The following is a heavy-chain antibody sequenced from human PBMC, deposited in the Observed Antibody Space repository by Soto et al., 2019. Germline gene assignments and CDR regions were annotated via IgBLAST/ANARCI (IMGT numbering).Heavy chain of an antibody. D-gene: IGHD5-12*01. CDR1: GYTFTSYG. Sequence: QVQLVQSGAEVKKPGASVKVSCKASGYTFTSYGIIWVRQAPGQGLEWMGWISAYNGNKNYAQKLQGRVTMTTDTSTSTAYMDLRSLRSDDTAVYYCARGGRGYSGYTRHPYYYYGMDVWGQGTTVTVSS. CDR2: ISAYNGNK. V-gene: IGHV1-18*01. CDR3: ARGGRGYSGYTRHPYYYYGMDV. J-gene: IGHJ6*02.